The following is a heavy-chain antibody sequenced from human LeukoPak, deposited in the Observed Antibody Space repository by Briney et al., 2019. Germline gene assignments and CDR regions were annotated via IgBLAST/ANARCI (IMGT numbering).Heavy chain of an antibody. Sequence: GGSLRLSCAASGFTFSSYWMSWVCQAPGKGLEWVANIKQDGSEKYYVDSVKGRFTISRDNAKNSRYLQMNSLRAEDTAVYYCAREGSGSYPAFDYWGQGTLVTVSS. D-gene: IGHD1-26*01. V-gene: IGHV3-7*01. J-gene: IGHJ4*02. CDR1: GFTFSSYW. CDR3: AREGSGSYPAFDY. CDR2: IKQDGSEK.